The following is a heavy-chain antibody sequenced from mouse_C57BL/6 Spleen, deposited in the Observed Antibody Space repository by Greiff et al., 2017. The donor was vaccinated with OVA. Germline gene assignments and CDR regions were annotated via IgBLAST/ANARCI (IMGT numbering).Heavy chain of an antibody. V-gene: IGHV1-82*01. J-gene: IGHJ2*01. CDR3: AREYVFDGYYFDY. Sequence: VQLQQSGPELVKPGASVKISCKASGYAFSSSWMNWVKQRPGKGLEWIGRIYPGDGDTNYNGKFKGKATLTADKSSSTAYMQLSSLTSEDSAVYFCAREYVFDGYYFDYWGQGTTLTVSS. CDR1: GYAFSSSW. D-gene: IGHD5-2*01. CDR2: IYPGDGDT.